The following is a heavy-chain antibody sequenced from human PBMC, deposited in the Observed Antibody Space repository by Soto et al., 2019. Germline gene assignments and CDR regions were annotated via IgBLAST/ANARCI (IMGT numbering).Heavy chain of an antibody. J-gene: IGHJ4*02. V-gene: IGHV1-8*01. D-gene: IGHD1-1*01. CDR1: GYTFTSYD. Sequence: ASVKVSCKASGYTFTSYDIYWVRQATGQGXEWMGWMNPNTGNSGYAQKFQGRVTMTSDTSISTAHMELSSLRSEDTAVYYCARRAETNGWNGFGADKYYFDFWGQGSLVTVCS. CDR3: ARRAETNGWNGFGADKYYFDF. CDR2: MNPNTGNS.